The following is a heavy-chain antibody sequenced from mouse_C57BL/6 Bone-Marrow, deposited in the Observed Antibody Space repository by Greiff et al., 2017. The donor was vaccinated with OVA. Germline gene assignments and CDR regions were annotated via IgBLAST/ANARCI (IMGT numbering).Heavy chain of an antibody. D-gene: IGHD2-2*01. J-gene: IGHJ3*01. Sequence: EVQLVESGGGLVQPKGSLKLSCAASGFTFNTYAMHWVRQAPGKGLEWVARIRSKSSNYATYYADSVKDRFTISRDDSQSMLYLQMNNLKTEDTAMYYCVRVGDYGYGTWFAYWGQGTLVTVSA. CDR2: IRSKSSNYAT. CDR1: GFTFNTYA. CDR3: VRVGDYGYGTWFAY. V-gene: IGHV10-3*01.